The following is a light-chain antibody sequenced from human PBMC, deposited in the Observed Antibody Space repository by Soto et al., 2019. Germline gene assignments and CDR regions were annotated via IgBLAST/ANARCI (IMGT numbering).Light chain of an antibody. CDR2: SNN. J-gene: IGLJ2*01. CDR3: AAWDDSLYVV. Sequence: QSVLTQPPSASGTPGQRVTISCSGSSSNIGSNTVNWYQQLPGTAPKLLIYSNNQRPSGVPDRFSCSKSGTSASLAISGLQSEDEAEYYCAAWDDSLYVVFGGGTKLTVL. CDR1: SSNIGSNT. V-gene: IGLV1-44*01.